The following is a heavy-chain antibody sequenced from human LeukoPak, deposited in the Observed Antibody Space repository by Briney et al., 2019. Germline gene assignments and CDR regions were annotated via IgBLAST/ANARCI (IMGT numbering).Heavy chain of an antibody. Sequence: GGSLRLSCAASGFTSDNYALHWVRQAPGKGLEYVSGISSTGGSTTFANTVKDRFTISRDNSKNTLYLQMGSLRAEDMAVYYCARGSGTHYYHYSMDVWGQGTTVTVSS. V-gene: IGHV3-64*01. CDR2: ISSTGGST. CDR1: GFTSDNYA. CDR3: ARGSGTHYYHYSMDV. J-gene: IGHJ6*02. D-gene: IGHD3-10*01.